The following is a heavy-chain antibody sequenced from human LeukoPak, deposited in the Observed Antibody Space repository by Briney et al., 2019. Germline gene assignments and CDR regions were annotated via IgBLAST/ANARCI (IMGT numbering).Heavy chain of an antibody. CDR1: GYTFTSYG. Sequence: ASVKVSCKASGYTFTSYGISWVRQAPGQGLEWMGWISAYNGNTNYAQKLQGRVTMTTDTSTSTAYMELRSLRSDDTAVYYCARVGLYDSGTYLEHYFDYWGQGTLVTVSS. D-gene: IGHD3-10*01. CDR2: ISAYNGNT. J-gene: IGHJ4*02. CDR3: ARVGLYDSGTYLEHYFDY. V-gene: IGHV1-18*01.